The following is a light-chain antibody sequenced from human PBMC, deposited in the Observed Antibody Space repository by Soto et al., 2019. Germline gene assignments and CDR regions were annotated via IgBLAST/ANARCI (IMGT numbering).Light chain of an antibody. CDR2: DVT. J-gene: IGLJ1*01. CDR3: CSYAGSFNYV. V-gene: IGLV2-11*01. Sequence: QLVLTQPRSVSGSPGQSVTISCTGTSSDVGGYYFVSWYQQHPGKAPKLMIYDVTKRPSGVPDRFSGSKSGNTASLTISGLQAEDEADYYCCSYAGSFNYVFGTGTQLTVL. CDR1: SSDVGGYYF.